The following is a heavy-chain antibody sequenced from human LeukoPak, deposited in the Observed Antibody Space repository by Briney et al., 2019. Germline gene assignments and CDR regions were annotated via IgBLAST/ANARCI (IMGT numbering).Heavy chain of an antibody. D-gene: IGHD5-18*01. CDR3: ARDGDTAMVQYFDY. V-gene: IGHV4-38-2*02. CDR1: GYSISSGYY. CDR2: IYHSGST. Sequence: SETLSLTCTVSGYSISSGYYWGWIRQPPGKGLEWIGSIYHSGSTYYNPSLKSRVTISVDTSKNQFSLKLSSVTAADTAVYYCARDGDTAMVQYFDYWGQGTLVTVSS. J-gene: IGHJ4*02.